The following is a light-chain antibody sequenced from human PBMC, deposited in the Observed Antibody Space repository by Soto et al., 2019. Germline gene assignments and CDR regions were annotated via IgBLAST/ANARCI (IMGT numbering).Light chain of an antibody. CDR1: QSVNNY. CDR2: DSS. Sequence: VLTQSPAILSLSPGETATLFCRASQSVNNYLAWYQQRPGQAPRLVIYDSSRRATGIPARFSASGSGTDFTLTISSLEPEDFAVYYCQQRRVWPVTFGGGIKVDIK. CDR3: QQRRVWPVT. V-gene: IGKV3-11*01. J-gene: IGKJ4*01.